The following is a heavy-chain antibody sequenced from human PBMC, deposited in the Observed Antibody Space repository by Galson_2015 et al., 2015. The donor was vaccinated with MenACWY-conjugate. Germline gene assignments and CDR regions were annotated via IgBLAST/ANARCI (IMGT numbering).Heavy chain of an antibody. CDR1: GFTFSSYG. D-gene: IGHD2-15*01. CDR2: ISHDGSNK. CDR3: AKDRVWQYCSGGSCFSGFVDS. V-gene: IGHV3-30*18. J-gene: IGHJ5*01. Sequence: SLRLSCAASGFTFSSYGMHWVRQAPGKALEWVALISHDGSNKYYPDSVKGRLTISRDNSKNTVYLQMNSLRAEDTAVYYCAKDRVWQYCSGGSCFSGFVDSWGQGTLVTVFS.